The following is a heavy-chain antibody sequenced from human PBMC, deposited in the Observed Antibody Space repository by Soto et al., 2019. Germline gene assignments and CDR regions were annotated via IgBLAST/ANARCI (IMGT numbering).Heavy chain of an antibody. Sequence: QVQLVQSGAEVKKPGASVKVSCKASGYTFTGYYMHWVRQAPGQGLEWMGWINPNSGGTNYAQKFQGWVTMTRDTSISTAYMELSRLRSDDTAVYYCARDRRLRDSSSSWVAGMDVWGQGTTVTVSS. J-gene: IGHJ6*02. D-gene: IGHD6-6*01. CDR1: GYTFTGYY. CDR3: ARDRRLRDSSSSWVAGMDV. V-gene: IGHV1-2*04. CDR2: INPNSGGT.